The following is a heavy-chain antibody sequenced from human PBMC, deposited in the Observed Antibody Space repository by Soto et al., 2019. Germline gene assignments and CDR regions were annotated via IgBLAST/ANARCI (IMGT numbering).Heavy chain of an antibody. V-gene: IGHV1-3*01. D-gene: IGHD2-2*01. J-gene: IGHJ6*02. CDR1: GYTFTSYA. CDR2: INAGNGNT. CDR3: ARDRRSQDIVVVPAAMNY. Sequence: ASVKVSCKASGYTFTSYAMHWVRQAPGQRLEWMGWINAGNGNTKYSQKFQGRVTITRDTSASTAYMELSSLRSEDTAVYYCARDRRSQDIVVVPAAMNYWGQGTTVTVSS.